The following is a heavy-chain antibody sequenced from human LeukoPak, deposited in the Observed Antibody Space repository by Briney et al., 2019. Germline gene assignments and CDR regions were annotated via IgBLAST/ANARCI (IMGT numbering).Heavy chain of an antibody. V-gene: IGHV3-30*02. CDR3: AKGPLIEVAGTTWDY. D-gene: IGHD6-19*01. CDR2: IRYDGSNK. CDR1: GFTFSSYG. Sequence: GGSLRLSCAASGFTFSSYGMHWVRQAPGKGLEGVAFIRYDGSNKYYADSVKGRFTISRDNSKNTLYLQMNSLRAEDRAIYYCAKGPLIEVAGTTWDYWGQGTLVTVSS. J-gene: IGHJ4*02.